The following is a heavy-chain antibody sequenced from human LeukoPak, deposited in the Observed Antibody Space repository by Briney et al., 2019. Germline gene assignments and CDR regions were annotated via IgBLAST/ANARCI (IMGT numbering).Heavy chain of an antibody. Sequence: SETLYLTCNVSGGSISSDGYYWGWIRQHPGKGLEWIGYLYYSGSTYYNPSLKGRVTISVDTSKNQFSLKLSSVTAADTAVYYCARNLGIAAAGTPNWFDPWGQGTMVTVSS. CDR3: ARNLGIAAAGTPNWFDP. J-gene: IGHJ5*02. CDR2: LYYSGST. CDR1: GGSISSDGYY. V-gene: IGHV4-31*03. D-gene: IGHD6-13*01.